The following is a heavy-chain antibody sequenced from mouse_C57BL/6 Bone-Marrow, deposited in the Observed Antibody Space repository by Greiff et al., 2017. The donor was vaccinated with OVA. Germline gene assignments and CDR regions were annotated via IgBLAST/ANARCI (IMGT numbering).Heavy chain of an antibody. Sequence: VQLQQSGAELMKPGASVKLSCKATGYTFTGYWIEWVKQRPGHGLEWIGEILPGSGSTNYTEKFKGKATFTADTSSNTAYMQLSNLTTEDSASNYCARWGVGDTYDFDYWGQGTPRTVSA. J-gene: IGHJ2*01. CDR3: ARWGVGDTYDFDY. D-gene: IGHD1-1*01. CDR1: GYTFTGYW. CDR2: ILPGSGST. V-gene: IGHV1-9*01.